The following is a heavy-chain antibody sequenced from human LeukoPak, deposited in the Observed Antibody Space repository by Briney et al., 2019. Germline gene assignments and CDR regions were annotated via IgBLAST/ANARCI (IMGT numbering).Heavy chain of an antibody. Sequence: SETLSLTCTVSGGSISSYYWSWIRQPAGKGLEWIGRIYTSGSTNYNPSLKSRVAMSIDTSKNQFSLKLSSVTAADTAIYYCASSPYNNSWFWFDPWGQGTLVTVSS. J-gene: IGHJ5*02. V-gene: IGHV4-4*07. CDR3: ASSPYNNSWFWFDP. CDR2: IYTSGST. D-gene: IGHD6-13*01. CDR1: GGSISSYY.